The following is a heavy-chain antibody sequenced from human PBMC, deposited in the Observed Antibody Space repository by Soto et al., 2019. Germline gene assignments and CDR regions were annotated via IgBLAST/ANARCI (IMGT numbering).Heavy chain of an antibody. CDR2: IKQDGSEK. CDR1: GFTFSSYW. J-gene: IGHJ4*02. V-gene: IGHV3-7*01. Sequence: EVQLVESGGGLVQPGGSLRLSCAASGFTFSSYWMSWVRQAPGKGLEWVANIKQDGSEKYYVDSVKGRFTISRDNAKNSLYLQMNSLRAEDTAVYYCARGGSYYGSGNDYWGQGTLVTVSS. D-gene: IGHD3-10*01. CDR3: ARGGSYYGSGNDY.